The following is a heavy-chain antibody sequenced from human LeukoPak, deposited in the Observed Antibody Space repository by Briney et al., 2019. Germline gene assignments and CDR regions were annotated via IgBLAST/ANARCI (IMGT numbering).Heavy chain of an antibody. J-gene: IGHJ4*02. D-gene: IGHD1-26*01. CDR3: ARQGYSGYYFDF. CDR2: VYYSGST. V-gene: IGHV4-39*01. CDR1: GVSIGSSSYY. Sequence: PSETLSLTCTVSGVSIGSSSYYWGWIRQPPGKGLEWIGSVYYSGSTYYNPSLKSRVTISVDTSKNQFSLKLSSMTAADTAVYYCARQGYSGYYFDFWGQGTLVTVSS.